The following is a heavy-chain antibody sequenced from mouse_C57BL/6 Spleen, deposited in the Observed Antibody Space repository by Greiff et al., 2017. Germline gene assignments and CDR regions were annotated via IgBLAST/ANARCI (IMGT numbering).Heavy chain of an antibody. CDR3: ARRRNDGYPFDY. CDR1: GYTFTDYN. CDR2: INPNNGGT. J-gene: IGHJ2*01. D-gene: IGHD2-3*01. Sequence: VQLQQSGPELVKPGASVKIPCKASGYTFTDYNMDWVKQSHGKSLEWIGDINPNNGGTIYNQKFKGKATLTVDKSSSTAYRELRSLTSEDTAVYYCARRRNDGYPFDYWGQGTTLTVSS. V-gene: IGHV1-18*01.